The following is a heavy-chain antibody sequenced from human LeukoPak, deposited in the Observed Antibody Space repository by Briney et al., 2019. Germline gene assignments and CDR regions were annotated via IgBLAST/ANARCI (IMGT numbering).Heavy chain of an antibody. V-gene: IGHV3-30*09. CDR3: ARCVFPGFGELLADYYYGLDV. J-gene: IGHJ6*02. CDR1: GFTFSNYA. Sequence: PGGSLRLSCAVSGFTFSNYAMHWVRQAPGKGLEWVAVISWDGSKKYYADSVKGRFAISRDNSKNTLYLQMNSLRAEDTAVYYCARCVFPGFGELLADYYYGLDVWGQGTTVTVSS. CDR2: ISWDGSKK. D-gene: IGHD3-10*01.